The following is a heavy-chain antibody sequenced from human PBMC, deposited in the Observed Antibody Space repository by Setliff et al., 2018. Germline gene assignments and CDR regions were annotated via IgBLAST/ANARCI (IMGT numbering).Heavy chain of an antibody. D-gene: IGHD5-12*01. CDR3: AKGGMVATYWTYWYFDL. CDR2: ISGSGGST. V-gene: IGHV3-23*01. CDR1: GFTFSSYA. Sequence: GGSLRLSCAASGFTFSSYAMSWVRQAPGKGLEWVSAISGSGGSTYYADSVKGRFTISRDNSKNTLYLQMNSLRAEDTAVYYCAKGGMVATYWTYWYFDLWGRGSLVTVSS. J-gene: IGHJ2*01.